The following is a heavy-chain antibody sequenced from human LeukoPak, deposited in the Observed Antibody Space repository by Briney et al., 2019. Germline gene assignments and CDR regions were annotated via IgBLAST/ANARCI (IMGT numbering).Heavy chain of an antibody. CDR1: GFTVSSNY. Sequence: PGGSLRLSCAASGFTVSSNYMSWVRQAPGKGLEWVSAISGSGGTTYYADSVKGRFTISRDNSKNTLYLQMNSLRAEDTAVYYCANGGGSPRHCTNGVCYSEWYVWGKGTTVTVSS. J-gene: IGHJ6*04. CDR3: ANGGGSPRHCTNGVCYSEWYV. D-gene: IGHD2-8*01. V-gene: IGHV3-66*02. CDR2: ISGSGGTT.